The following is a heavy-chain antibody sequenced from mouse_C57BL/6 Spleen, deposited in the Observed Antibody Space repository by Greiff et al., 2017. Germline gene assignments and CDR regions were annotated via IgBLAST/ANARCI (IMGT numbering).Heavy chain of an antibody. CDR1: GYSITSGYY. Sequence: EVQLQQSGPGLVKPSQSLSLTCSVTGYSITSGYYWNWIRQFPGNKLEWMGYISYDGSNNYNPSLKNRISITRDTSKNQFFLKLNSVTTEDTATYYCAREGYYDYDGLTYWGQGTLVTVSA. CDR2: ISYDGSN. J-gene: IGHJ3*01. D-gene: IGHD2-4*01. CDR3: AREGYYDYDGLTY. V-gene: IGHV3-6*01.